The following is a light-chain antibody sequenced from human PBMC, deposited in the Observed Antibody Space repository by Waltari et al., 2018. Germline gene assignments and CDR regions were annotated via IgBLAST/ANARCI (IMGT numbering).Light chain of an antibody. CDR2: AAS. CDR1: QSISSY. Sequence: ASVGDRVTITCRASQSISSYLNWYQQKPGKAPKLLIYAASSLQSGVPSRFSGSGSGTDFTLTISSLQPEDFATYYCQQSYSTPRYTFGQGTKLEIK. V-gene: IGKV1-39*01. J-gene: IGKJ2*01. CDR3: QQSYSTPRYT.